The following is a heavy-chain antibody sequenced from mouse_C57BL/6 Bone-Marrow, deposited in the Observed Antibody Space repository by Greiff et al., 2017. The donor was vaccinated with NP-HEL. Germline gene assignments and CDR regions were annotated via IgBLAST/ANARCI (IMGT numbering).Heavy chain of an antibody. V-gene: IGHV1-52*01. CDR1: GYTFTSYW. CDR3: AYYYGSSSLYYFDY. J-gene: IGHJ2*01. CDR2: IDPSDSET. D-gene: IGHD1-1*01. Sequence: VQLQQPGAELVRPGSSVKLSCKASGYTFTSYWMHWVKQRPIQGLEWIGNIDPSDSETHYNQKFKDKATLTVDKSSSTAYMQLSSLTSEDSAVYYCAYYYGSSSLYYFDYWGQGTTLTVSS.